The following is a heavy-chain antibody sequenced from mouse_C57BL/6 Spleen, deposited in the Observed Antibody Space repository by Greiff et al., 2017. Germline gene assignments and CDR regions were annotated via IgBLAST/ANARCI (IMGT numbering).Heavy chain of an antibody. D-gene: IGHD1-1*01. CDR3: ARHERDYYEAWFAY. CDR2: IWSDGST. CDR1: GFSLTSYG. J-gene: IGHJ3*01. V-gene: IGHV2-6-1*01. Sequence: QVQLQQSGPGLVAPSQSLSITCTVSGFSLTSYGVHWVRQPPGKGLEWLVVIWSDGSTTYNSALKSRLSISKDNSKSQVFLKMNSLQTDDTAMYYCARHERDYYEAWFAYVGQGTLVTVSA.